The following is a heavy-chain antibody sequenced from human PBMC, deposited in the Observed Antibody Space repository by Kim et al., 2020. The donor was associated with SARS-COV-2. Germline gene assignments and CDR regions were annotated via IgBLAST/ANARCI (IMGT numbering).Heavy chain of an antibody. CDR3: ASSSWSKIIDY. D-gene: IGHD6-13*01. Sequence: GGSLRLSCAASGFTFSSYEMNWVRQAPGKGLEWVSYISTGGSTIYYADSVKGRFTISRDNARKSLYLQMNSLRVEDTAVYHCASSSWSKIIDYWGQGTLVTVSS. CDR2: ISTGGSTI. J-gene: IGHJ4*02. CDR1: GFTFSSYE. V-gene: IGHV3-48*03.